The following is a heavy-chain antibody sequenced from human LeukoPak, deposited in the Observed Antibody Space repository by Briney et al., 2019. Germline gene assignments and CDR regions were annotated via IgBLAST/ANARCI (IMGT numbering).Heavy chain of an antibody. Sequence: ASVKVSCKVSGYTFTGYYMHWVRQAPGQGLEWMGRINPNSGGANYAQKFQGRVTMTRDTSISTGYMELSRLRSDDTAVYYCARETEVFQFDYWGQGTLVTV. J-gene: IGHJ4*02. CDR3: ARETEVFQFDY. V-gene: IGHV1-2*06. CDR1: GYTFTGYY. D-gene: IGHD3-3*01. CDR2: INPNSGGA.